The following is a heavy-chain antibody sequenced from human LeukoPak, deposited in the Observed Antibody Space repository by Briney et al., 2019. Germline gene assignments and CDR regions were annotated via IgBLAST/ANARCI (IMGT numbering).Heavy chain of an antibody. Sequence: SETLSLTCTVYGGSISSYYWSWIRQPPGKGLGWIGYIYYSGSTNYNPSLKSRVTISVDTSKNQFSLKLSSVTAADTAVYYCARDRYGGFDYWGQGTLVTVSS. CDR1: GGSISSYY. V-gene: IGHV4-59*01. J-gene: IGHJ4*02. D-gene: IGHD1-26*01. CDR3: ARDRYGGFDY. CDR2: IYYSGST.